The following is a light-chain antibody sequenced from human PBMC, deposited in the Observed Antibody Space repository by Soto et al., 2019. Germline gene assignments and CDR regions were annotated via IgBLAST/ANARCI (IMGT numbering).Light chain of an antibody. J-gene: IGKJ1*01. V-gene: IGKV1-5*01. Sequence: DIQMTQSPSTLSASVGDRVTITCRASQSVSNWLAWYRQKPGKAPKLLIYDASSLQSGVPSRFSSGGSGTEFTLTISSLQPEDFATYYCLQYSSYSWTFGQGTKVDIK. CDR1: QSVSNW. CDR2: DAS. CDR3: LQYSSYSWT.